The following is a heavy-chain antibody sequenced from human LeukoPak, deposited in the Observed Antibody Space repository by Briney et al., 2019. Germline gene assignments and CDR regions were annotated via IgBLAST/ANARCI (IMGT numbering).Heavy chain of an antibody. CDR3: ARTNNVEPLMYAVDY. J-gene: IGHJ4*02. CDR1: GLTFRSHA. V-gene: IGHV3-48*02. Sequence: PGGSLRLSCTASGLTFRSHAMNWVRQAPGKGLEWISYISSSSSTIYHAGSVKGRFTISRDNAKNSLYLQMNSLRDEDTAVYYCARTNNVEPLMYAVDYWGQGTLVTVSS. D-gene: IGHD2-8*01. CDR2: ISSSSSTI.